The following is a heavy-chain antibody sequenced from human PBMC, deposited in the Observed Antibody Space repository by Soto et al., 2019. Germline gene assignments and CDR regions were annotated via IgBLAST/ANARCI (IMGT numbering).Heavy chain of an antibody. Sequence: SETLSLTCTVSGGSISSGGYYWSWIRQHPGKGLEWIGYIYYSGSTYYNPSLKSRVTISVDTSKNQFSLKLSSVTAADTDVYYCARAGYDFCSGNHPGVYGMDVWGQGTTVTVSS. CDR3: ARAGYDFCSGNHPGVYGMDV. D-gene: IGHD3-3*01. CDR2: IYYSGST. CDR1: GGSISSGGYY. V-gene: IGHV4-31*03. J-gene: IGHJ6*02.